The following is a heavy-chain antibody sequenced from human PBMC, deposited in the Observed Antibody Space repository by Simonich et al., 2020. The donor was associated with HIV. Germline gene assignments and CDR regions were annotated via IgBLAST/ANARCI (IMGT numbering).Heavy chain of an antibody. CDR3: AAVELGH. CDR2: VDPDDGET. V-gene: IGHV1-69-2*01. J-gene: IGHJ4*02. Sequence: EVQLVQSGAEVKKPGATVKISCKVSGYTFINYYMHWVQQAPGKGLEWMGMVDPDDGETIYAEKVQVRVAITADTSTDTAYMELSSLRSDDTAVYYCAAVELGHWGQGTLVTVSS. CDR1: GYTFINYY. D-gene: IGHD1-7*01.